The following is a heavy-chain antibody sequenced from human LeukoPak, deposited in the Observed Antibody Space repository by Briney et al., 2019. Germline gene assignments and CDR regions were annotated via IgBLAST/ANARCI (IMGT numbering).Heavy chain of an antibody. CDR3: ARWATAPRLFDY. D-gene: IGHD5-12*01. Sequence: SETLPLTCTVSGGSISSYYWSWIRQPAGKGLEWIGRISAGGSTNYNPSLKSRVTISVDTSKNQFSLNLNSVTAADTAVYYCARWATAPRLFDYWGQGTLVTVSS. CDR2: ISAGGST. J-gene: IGHJ4*02. V-gene: IGHV4-4*07. CDR1: GGSISSYY.